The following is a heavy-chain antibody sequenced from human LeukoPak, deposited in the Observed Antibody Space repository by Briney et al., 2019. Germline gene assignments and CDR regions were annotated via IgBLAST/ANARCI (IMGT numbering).Heavy chain of an antibody. J-gene: IGHJ6*03. CDR1: GFTFISYA. CDR2: ISGSGGST. V-gene: IGHV3-23*01. D-gene: IGHD6-13*01. Sequence: GGSLRLSFGAPGFTFISYAMSWVRQAPGEGLEWVSAISGSGGSTYYADPVKGRFTISRDNSKHTLYLQMNRLRAEDTAVYYCAKGSEQLAKDYYYSYYMDVWGKGTTVTVSS. CDR3: AKGSEQLAKDYYYSYYMDV.